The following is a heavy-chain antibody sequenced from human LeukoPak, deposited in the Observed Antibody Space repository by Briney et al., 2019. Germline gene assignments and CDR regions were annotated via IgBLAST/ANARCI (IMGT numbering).Heavy chain of an antibody. V-gene: IGHV4-59*08. CDR2: IYYSGST. CDR3: ARMFSFERSAFDI. J-gene: IGHJ3*02. D-gene: IGHD3-10*02. Sequence: SETLSLTCTVSGGSISSYYWSWIRRPPGKGLEWIGYIYYSGSTNYNPSLKSRVTISVDTSKNQFSLKLSSVTAADTAVYYCARMFSFERSAFDIWGQGKMVTVSS. CDR1: GGSISSYY.